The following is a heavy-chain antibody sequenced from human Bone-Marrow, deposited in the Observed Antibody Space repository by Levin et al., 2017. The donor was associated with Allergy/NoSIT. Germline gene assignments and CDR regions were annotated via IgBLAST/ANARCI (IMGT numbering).Heavy chain of an antibody. CDR3: TTLKWGAEDS. CDR2: IDPENAET. J-gene: IGHJ4*02. CDR1: GYPFSDYY. Sequence: PVASVKVSCKVSGYPFSDYYMHWVRQAPGRGLEWVGLIDPENAETMYAERFQGRVTITADTSTDTAFMELSSLRSDDTAFYYCTTLKWGAEDSWGQGTLLSVSS. V-gene: IGHV1-69-2*01. D-gene: IGHD7-27*01.